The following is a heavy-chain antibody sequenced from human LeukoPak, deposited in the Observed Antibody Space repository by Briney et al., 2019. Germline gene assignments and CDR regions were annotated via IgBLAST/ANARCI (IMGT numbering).Heavy chain of an antibody. CDR1: GFTLSNYD. Sequence: PGGSLRLFCAASGFTLSNYDMNWVRQAPGKGLEWVANIKQDGSEKYYVDTVKGRFTISRDNAKNSLYLQMNSLRAEDTAVYYCVGGILEWLFDYWGQGTLVTVSS. CDR3: VGGILEWLFDY. D-gene: IGHD3-3*01. CDR2: IKQDGSEK. V-gene: IGHV3-7*01. J-gene: IGHJ4*02.